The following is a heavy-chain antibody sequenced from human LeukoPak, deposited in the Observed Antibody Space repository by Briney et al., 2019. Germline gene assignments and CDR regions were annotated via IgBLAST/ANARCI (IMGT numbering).Heavy chain of an antibody. CDR3: ARGRDYGDYLSVWFDP. J-gene: IGHJ5*02. V-gene: IGHV4-34*01. CDR2: INHSGST. Sequence: SETLSLTCAVYGGSFSGYYWSWIRQPPGQGLEWIGEINHSGSTNYNPSLKSRVTISVDTSKNQFSLKLSSVTAADTAVYYCARGRDYGDYLSVWFDPWGQGTLVTVSS. CDR1: GGSFSGYY. D-gene: IGHD4-17*01.